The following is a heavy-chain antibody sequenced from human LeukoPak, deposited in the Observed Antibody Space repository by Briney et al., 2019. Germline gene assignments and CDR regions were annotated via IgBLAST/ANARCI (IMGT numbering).Heavy chain of an antibody. CDR1: GDSISSGNF. D-gene: IGHD4-23*01. CDR2: IDHRGNT. Sequence: PSETLSLTCIVSGDSISSGNFWGWIRQPPGKGLDYIGNIDHRGNTYYNPSLKSRLTILLDTSRNQFSLRLSSVTAADTAVYYCARDGMTTVVRIFDYWGQGTLVTVSS. CDR3: ARDGMTTVVRIFDY. V-gene: IGHV4-38-2*02. J-gene: IGHJ4*02.